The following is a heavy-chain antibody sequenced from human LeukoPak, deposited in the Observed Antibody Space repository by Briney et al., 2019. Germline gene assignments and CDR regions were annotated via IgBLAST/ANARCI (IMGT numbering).Heavy chain of an antibody. D-gene: IGHD6-13*01. CDR1: GFTFSSYG. J-gene: IGHJ6*02. CDR3: AKGEYSSSWYSSLLLDYYYYGMDV. Sequence: GGSLRLSCAASGFTFSSYGMHWARQAPGKGLEWEAVISYDGSNKYYADSVKGRFTISRDNSKNTLYLQMNSLRAEDTAVYYCAKGEYSSSWYSSLLLDYYYYGMDVWGQGTTVTVSS. V-gene: IGHV3-30*18. CDR2: ISYDGSNK.